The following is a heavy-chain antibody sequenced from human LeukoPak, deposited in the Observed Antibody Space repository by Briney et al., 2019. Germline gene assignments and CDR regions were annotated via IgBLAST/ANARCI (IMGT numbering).Heavy chain of an antibody. D-gene: IGHD1-26*01. CDR1: GFTLSSYS. V-gene: IGHV3-21*01. J-gene: IGHJ6*02. Sequence: GGSLRLSCAASGFTLSSYSMNWVRQAPGKGLEWVSSISSSSSYIYYADSVKGRFTISRDNAKNSLYLQMNSLRAEDTAVYYCARDNAATGMDVWGQGTTVTVSS. CDR3: ARDNAATGMDV. CDR2: ISSSSSYI.